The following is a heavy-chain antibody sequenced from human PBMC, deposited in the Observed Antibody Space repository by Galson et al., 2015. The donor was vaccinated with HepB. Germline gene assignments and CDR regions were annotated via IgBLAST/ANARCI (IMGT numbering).Heavy chain of an antibody. J-gene: IGHJ2*01. CDR3: ARVPLDIVVVPAAPNWYFDL. V-gene: IGHV3-21*01. D-gene: IGHD2-2*01. CDR1: GFTFSSYS. CDR2: ISSSSSCI. Sequence: SLRLSCAASGFTFSSYSMNWVRQAPGKGLEWVSSISSSSSCIYYADSVKGRFTISRDNAKNSLYLQMNSLRAEDTAVYYCARVPLDIVVVPAAPNWYFDLWGRGTLVTVSS.